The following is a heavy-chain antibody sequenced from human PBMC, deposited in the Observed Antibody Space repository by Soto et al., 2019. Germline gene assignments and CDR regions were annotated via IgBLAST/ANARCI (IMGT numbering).Heavy chain of an antibody. D-gene: IGHD2-8*01. V-gene: IGHV1-18*01. J-gene: IGHJ4*02. Sequence: GASVKVSCKASGYTFTSYGIIWVRQAPGQGLEWMGWISAYNGNTNYAQKPQGRVTMTTDTSTSTAYMELRSLRSDDTAVYYCARGYCTNGVCFPYSYFDYWGQGTLVTVSS. CDR1: GYTFTSYG. CDR3: ARGYCTNGVCFPYSYFDY. CDR2: ISAYNGNT.